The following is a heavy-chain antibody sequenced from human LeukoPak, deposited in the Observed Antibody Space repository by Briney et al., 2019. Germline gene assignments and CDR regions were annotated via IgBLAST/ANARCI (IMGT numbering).Heavy chain of an antibody. Sequence: ASVKVSCTASGYTFTSYGISWVRQAPGQGLEWMGWISAYNGNTNYAQKLQGRVTMTTDTSTSTAYMELRSLRSDDTAVYYCARDEAGMVRGVTTDYWGQGTLVTVSS. J-gene: IGHJ4*02. V-gene: IGHV1-18*01. CDR1: GYTFTSYG. D-gene: IGHD3-10*01. CDR2: ISAYNGNT. CDR3: ARDEAGMVRGVTTDY.